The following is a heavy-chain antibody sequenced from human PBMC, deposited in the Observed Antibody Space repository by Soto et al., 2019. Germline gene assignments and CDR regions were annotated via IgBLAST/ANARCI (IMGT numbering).Heavy chain of an antibody. Sequence: SETLSLTCTVSGGSISSGDYYWSWIRQPPGKGLEWIGYIYYSGSTYYNPSLKSRVTISVDTSKNQFSLKLSSVTAADTAVYYCARLRFWEWLHSYYYYGMDVWGQGTTVTVSS. CDR2: IYYSGST. CDR3: ARLRFWEWLHSYYYYGMDV. CDR1: GGSISSGDYY. V-gene: IGHV4-30-4*01. D-gene: IGHD3-3*01. J-gene: IGHJ6*02.